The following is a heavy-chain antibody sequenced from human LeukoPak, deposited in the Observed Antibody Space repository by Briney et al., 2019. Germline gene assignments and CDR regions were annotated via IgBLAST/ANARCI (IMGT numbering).Heavy chain of an antibody. CDR3: AKDIRHQFDAFDI. D-gene: IGHD1-14*01. V-gene: IGHV1-69*01. CDR1: GGTFSSYA. CDR2: IIPIFGTA. Sequence: SVKVSCKASGGTFSSYAISWVRQAPGQGLEWMGGIIPIFGTANYAQKFQGRVTITADESTSTAYMELSSLRSEDTAVYYCAKDIRHQFDAFDIWGQGTMVTVSS. J-gene: IGHJ3*02.